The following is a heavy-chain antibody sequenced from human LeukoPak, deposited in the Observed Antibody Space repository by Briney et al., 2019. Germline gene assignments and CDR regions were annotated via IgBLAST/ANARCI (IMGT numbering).Heavy chain of an antibody. V-gene: IGHV5-51*01. CDR2: IYPGDSDT. D-gene: IGHD6-13*01. CDR3: ARQSAKSSSWYGQGYYFDY. CDR1: GYSFTSYW. Sequence: GESLKISCKGSGYSFTSYWIGWVRQMPGKGLEWMGIIYPGDSDTRYSPSFQGQVTISADKSSSTAYLQWSSLKASDTAMYYCARQSAKSSSWYGQGYYFDYWGQGTLVTVSS. J-gene: IGHJ4*02.